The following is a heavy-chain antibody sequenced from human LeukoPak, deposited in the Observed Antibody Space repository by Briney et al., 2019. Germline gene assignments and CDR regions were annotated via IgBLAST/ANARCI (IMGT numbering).Heavy chain of an antibody. CDR2: INHSGST. V-gene: IGHV4-34*01. Sequence: SETLSLTCAVYGGSFSGYYWSWIRQPPGKGLEWIGEINHSGSTNYNPSLKSRVTISVDTSKNQFSLKLSSVTAADTAVYYCARGHWAGGAASNWFDPWGQGTLVTVS. J-gene: IGHJ5*02. D-gene: IGHD3-16*01. CDR1: GGSFSGYY. CDR3: ARGHWAGGAASNWFDP.